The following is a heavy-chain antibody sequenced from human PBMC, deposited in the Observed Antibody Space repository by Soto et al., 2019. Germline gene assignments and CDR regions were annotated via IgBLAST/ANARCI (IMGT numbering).Heavy chain of an antibody. CDR1: GYTLTELS. Sequence: APVKVSCKVSGYTLTELSMHWVRQAPGKGLEWMGGFDPEDGETIYAQKFQGRVTMTEDTSTDTAYMELSSLRSEDTAVYYCATGPLPALISDYYYGMDVWGQGTTVTVSS. D-gene: IGHD3-10*01. CDR2: FDPEDGET. CDR3: ATGPLPALISDYYYGMDV. J-gene: IGHJ6*02. V-gene: IGHV1-24*01.